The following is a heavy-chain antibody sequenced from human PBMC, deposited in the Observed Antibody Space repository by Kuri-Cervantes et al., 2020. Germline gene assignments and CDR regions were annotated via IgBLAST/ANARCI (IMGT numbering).Heavy chain of an antibody. CDR3: ARENSGSYPIDY. V-gene: IGHV3-33*01. CDR2: IWYDGSNK. J-gene: IGHJ4*02. D-gene: IGHD1-26*01. Sequence: GESLKISCAASGFTFSSYGMHWVRQAPGKGLEWVAVIWYDGSNKYYADSVKGRFTISRDNSKNTLYLQMNSLRDEDTAVYYCARENSGSYPIDYWGQGTLVTVSS. CDR1: GFTFSSYG.